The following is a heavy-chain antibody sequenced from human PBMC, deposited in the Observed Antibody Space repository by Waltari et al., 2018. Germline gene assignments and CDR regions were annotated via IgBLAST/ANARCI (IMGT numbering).Heavy chain of an antibody. CDR2: INPNSGGT. CDR1: GYTFSDYS. Sequence: QVQLLQSGAEVKEPGASVKVSCKASGYTFSDYSIHWVRQAPGQGLEWMGRINPNSGGTNSAQKFQGRVTLTRDTSISTAYMELSRLTSDDPAVYYCARGYGSAWYAVGDCWGQGTLVTVSS. J-gene: IGHJ4*02. CDR3: ARGYGSAWYAVGDC. D-gene: IGHD6-19*01. V-gene: IGHV1-2*06.